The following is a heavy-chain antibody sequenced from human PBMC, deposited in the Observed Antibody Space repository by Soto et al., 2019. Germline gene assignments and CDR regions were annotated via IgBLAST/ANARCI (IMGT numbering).Heavy chain of an antibody. V-gene: IGHV1-8*01. J-gene: IGHJ6*03. CDR1: GYIFTSYD. CDR2: VNPNSGNT. Sequence: QVQLVQSGAEVKKPGASVRVSCTASGYIFTSYDINWVRQATGQGLEWMGWVNPNSGNTGYAQKFQGRVSMTRDTSISTAYMELSSLRSEDTAVYYCARAVPAAKLNMNVWGKGTTVTVSS. CDR3: ARAVPAAKLNMNV. D-gene: IGHD2-2*01.